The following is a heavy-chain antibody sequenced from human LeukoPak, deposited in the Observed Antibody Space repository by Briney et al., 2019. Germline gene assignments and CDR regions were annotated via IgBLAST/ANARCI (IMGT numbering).Heavy chain of an antibody. CDR2: INHSGST. J-gene: IGHJ3*02. CDR3: ARERLRYFDWFRSAFDI. Sequence: SETLSLTCAVYGGSFSGYYWSWIRQPPGEGLEWIGEINHSGSTNYNPSLKSRVTISVDTSKNRFSLKLSSVTAADTAVCHCARERLRYFDWFRSAFDIWGQGTMVTVSS. D-gene: IGHD3-9*01. V-gene: IGHV4-34*01. CDR1: GGSFSGYY.